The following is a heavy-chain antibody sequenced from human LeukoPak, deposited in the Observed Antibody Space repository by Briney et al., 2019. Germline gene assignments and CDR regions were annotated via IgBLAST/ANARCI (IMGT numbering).Heavy chain of an antibody. V-gene: IGHV1-2*02. CDR2: INPNGGGT. J-gene: IGHJ4*02. CDR1: GYTFIGYF. CDR3: ARARETYGDYGN. D-gene: IGHD4-17*01. Sequence: ASVKVSCKASGYTFIGYFIHRVRQAPGQGLEWVGWINPNGGGTNYAQKFQGRVTMTRDTSISTAYMELSRLRSDDTAVYYCARARETYGDYGNWGQGTLVTVSS.